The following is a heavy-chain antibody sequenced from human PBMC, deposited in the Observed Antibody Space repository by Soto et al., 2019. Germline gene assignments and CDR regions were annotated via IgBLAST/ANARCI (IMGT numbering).Heavy chain of an antibody. Sequence: SQTPLLTCAIPGDSVSSSSAAWNWIRQSPSRGLEWLGRTYYRSKWYNDYAVSVKSRITINPDTSKNQFSLQLNSVTPEDTAVYYCARDEWLAYYYYYGMDVWGQGTTVTVSS. CDR2: TYYRSKWYN. V-gene: IGHV6-1*01. CDR1: GDSVSSSSAA. J-gene: IGHJ6*02. D-gene: IGHD6-19*01. CDR3: ARDEWLAYYYYYGMDV.